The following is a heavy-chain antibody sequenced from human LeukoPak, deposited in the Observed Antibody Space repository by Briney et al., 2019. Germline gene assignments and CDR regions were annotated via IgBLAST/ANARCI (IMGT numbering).Heavy chain of an antibody. V-gene: IGHV1-2*02. Sequence: GASVKVSCKASGYTFTSYGISWVRQAPGQGLEWMGWINPNSGGTNYAQKFQGRVTMTRDTSISTAYMELSRLRSDDTAVYYCARTRGYYDSSGYLFDYWGQGTLVTVSS. CDR1: GYTFTSYG. CDR2: INPNSGGT. CDR3: ARTRGYYDSSGYLFDY. D-gene: IGHD3-22*01. J-gene: IGHJ4*02.